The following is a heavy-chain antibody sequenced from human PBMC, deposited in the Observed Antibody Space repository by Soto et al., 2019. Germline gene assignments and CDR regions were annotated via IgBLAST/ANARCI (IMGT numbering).Heavy chain of an antibody. Sequence: PSETLSLTCTVSGGAISSGGYYWGWIRQHPGKGLEWIGYIYYSGSTYYNPSLKSRVTISVDTSKNQFSLKLSSVTAADTAVYYCARDAVYCSGGSCYESYYYGMDVWGQGTTVTVSS. D-gene: IGHD2-15*01. J-gene: IGHJ6*02. CDR1: GGAISSGGYY. CDR2: IYYSGST. CDR3: ARDAVYCSGGSCYESYYYGMDV. V-gene: IGHV4-31*03.